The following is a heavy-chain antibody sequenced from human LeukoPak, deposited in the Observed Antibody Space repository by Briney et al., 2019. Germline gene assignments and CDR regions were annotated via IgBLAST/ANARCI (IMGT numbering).Heavy chain of an antibody. CDR1: GYSFTTYW. CDR3: ARWPGTAAASVHFDY. J-gene: IGHJ4*02. V-gene: IGHV5-51*01. D-gene: IGHD6-13*01. CDR2: IYPGDSDT. Sequence: GESLKISCKGSGYSFTTYWIGWVRQMPGKGLEWMGIIYPGDSDTRYSPSFQGQVTISADKSISTAYLQWSSLKASDTAMYYCARWPGTAAASVHFDYWGQGTLVTVSS.